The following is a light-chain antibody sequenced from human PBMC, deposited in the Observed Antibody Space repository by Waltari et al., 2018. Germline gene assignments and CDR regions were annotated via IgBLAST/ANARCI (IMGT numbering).Light chain of an antibody. V-gene: IGKV2-29*02. Sequence: DVVMTQTPLSRSVTIGQPASFSCRSSQDLLYDDGKTYLFWFLQKPGQSPQPLMYEVSSRFSGVPERFSGSGSGTEFTLTISRVEAEDVGVYYCMQAINLYSFGQGTKLEIK. CDR3: MQAINLYS. CDR1: QDLLYDDGKTY. J-gene: IGKJ2*03. CDR2: EVS.